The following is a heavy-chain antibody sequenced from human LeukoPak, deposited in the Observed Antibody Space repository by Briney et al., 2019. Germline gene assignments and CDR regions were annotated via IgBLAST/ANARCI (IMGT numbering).Heavy chain of an antibody. V-gene: IGHV1-46*01. CDR2: INPSGGST. J-gene: IGHJ6*02. CDR3: AAGRWELGRYGYYGMDV. D-gene: IGHD1-26*01. CDR1: GYTFTSYY. Sequence: ASVKVSCKASGYTFTSYYMHWVRQAPGQGLEWMGIINPSGGSTSYAQKFQGRVTMTRDTSTSTAYMELSSLRSEDTAVYYCAAGRWELGRYGYYGMDVWGQGTTVTVSS.